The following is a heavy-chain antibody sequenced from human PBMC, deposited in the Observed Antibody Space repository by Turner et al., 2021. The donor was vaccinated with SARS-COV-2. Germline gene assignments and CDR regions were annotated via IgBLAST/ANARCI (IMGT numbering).Heavy chain of an antibody. D-gene: IGHD2-8*01. J-gene: IGHJ4*02. CDR3: ARVVVLRRAYFDY. CDR2: SYYRGST. V-gene: IGHV4-30-4*01. Sequence: QVQLQESGPGLVKPSQTLSLTCTVSGRSISSGDYYWSWIRQTPGKGLEWIGYSYYRGSTYYNSSIKSRVTISVDTSKNQFSLKLTSVTAADTAVYYCARVVVLRRAYFDYWGQGTLVTVSS. CDR1: GRSISSGDYY.